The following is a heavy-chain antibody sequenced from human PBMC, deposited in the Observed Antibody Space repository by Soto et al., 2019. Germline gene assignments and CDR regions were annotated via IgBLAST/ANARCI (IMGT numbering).Heavy chain of an antibody. J-gene: IGHJ4*02. CDR3: VRTSGAATWGYHFGS. CDR2: ISYDGNYE. D-gene: IGHD2-15*01. Sequence: QVQLVESGGGVVQPGGSLRLSCAASGFSFSTYTLHWVRQAPGKGLEWVAVISYDGNYEYYADSVKGRFTIPRDNSKKTMFLQTNSLRADDTAIYYCVRTSGAATWGYHFGSWGQGAVVTVSS. CDR1: GFSFSTYT. V-gene: IGHV3-30-3*01.